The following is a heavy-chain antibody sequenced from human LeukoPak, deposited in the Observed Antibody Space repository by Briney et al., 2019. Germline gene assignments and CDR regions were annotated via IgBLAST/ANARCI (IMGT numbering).Heavy chain of an antibody. J-gene: IGHJ6*02. CDR2: ISGSGGST. Sequence: GGSLRLSCAASGFTFSSYAMSWVRQAPGKGLEWVSAISGSGGSTYYADSVKGRFTISRDNSKNTLYLQMNSLRAEDTAVYYCAKDLAPVYGDYGYFYYGMDVWGQGTAVTVSS. CDR3: AKDLAPVYGDYGYFYYGMDV. CDR1: GFTFSSYA. D-gene: IGHD4-17*01. V-gene: IGHV3-23*01.